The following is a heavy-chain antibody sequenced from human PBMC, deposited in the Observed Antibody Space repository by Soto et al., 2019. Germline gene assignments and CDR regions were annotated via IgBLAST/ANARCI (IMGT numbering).Heavy chain of an antibody. D-gene: IGHD3-10*01. CDR1: GDTFTVYS. CDR3: ASSYGAGSRAFDY. CDR2: INPILSMS. J-gene: IGHJ4*02. Sequence: QVQLVQSGAEVKKPGSSVRVSCKASGDTFTVYSINWVRQSPGRGLEWMGRINPILSMSNYAQRFQGRVTMTADKSTSTAYMELSSLRSEDTAMYYCASSYGAGSRAFDYWGQGALVTVSS. V-gene: IGHV1-69*02.